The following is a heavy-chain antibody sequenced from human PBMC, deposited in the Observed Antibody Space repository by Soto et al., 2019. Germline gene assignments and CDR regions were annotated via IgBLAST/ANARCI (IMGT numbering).Heavy chain of an antibody. Sequence: SETLSLTCSVFGGSISSNSYFWDWIRQSPGKGLEWIGSVHFRGSTYYNPSLKSRVTISVDTSKNQFSLKLTSVTAADRAVYYCARRGPNNSYGYDHRLDPWGQGTLVTVSS. J-gene: IGHJ5*02. D-gene: IGHD5-18*01. CDR2: VHFRGST. CDR3: ARRGPNNSYGYDHRLDP. CDR1: GGSISSNSYF. V-gene: IGHV4-39*01.